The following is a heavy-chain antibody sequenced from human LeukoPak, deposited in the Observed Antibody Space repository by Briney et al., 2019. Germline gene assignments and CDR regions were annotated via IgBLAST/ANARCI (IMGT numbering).Heavy chain of an antibody. J-gene: IGHJ4*02. CDR2: LVYDERN. CDR3: ARDLSAAYDF. CDR1: GFPFRSYG. V-gene: IGHV3-33*01. Sequence: PGGSLRLSSAASGFPFRSYGMHWVRQAPGKGLEWVARLVYDERNDYANSVKGRFTISRDNSKNMLYLQMDNLRVDDTAMYYCARDLSAAYDFWGQGILVTVSS. D-gene: IGHD2-21*01.